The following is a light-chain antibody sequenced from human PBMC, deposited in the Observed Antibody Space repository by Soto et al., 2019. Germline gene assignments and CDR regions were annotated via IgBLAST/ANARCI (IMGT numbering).Light chain of an antibody. CDR1: QNINNW. V-gene: IGKV1-5*03. Sequence: DIQMTQSPSTLSASVGDTVTITCRASQNINNWLAWYQQKPGKAPKLLIYKASSLESGVPSKFSGSGSGTEFTLTISGLQTDDFATYDCQQYDTFSHTFGQGTKLEIK. CDR3: QQYDTFSHT. J-gene: IGKJ2*01. CDR2: KAS.